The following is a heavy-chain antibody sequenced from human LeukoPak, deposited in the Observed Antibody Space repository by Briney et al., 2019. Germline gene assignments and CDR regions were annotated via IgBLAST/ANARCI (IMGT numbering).Heavy chain of an antibody. D-gene: IGHD6-19*01. CDR2: IKHDGSGP. CDR1: GFRSSNYW. J-gene: IGHJ4*02. CDR3: ARAREITVSGTDYFDY. Sequence: GGSLRLSCAVSGFRSSNYWMTWVRQAPGKGLEWVANIKHDGSGPSYLDSVKGRFTISRDNARNLLSLQMSSLRAEDTAVYYCARAREITVSGTDYFDYWGQGTLVTVSS. V-gene: IGHV3-7*01.